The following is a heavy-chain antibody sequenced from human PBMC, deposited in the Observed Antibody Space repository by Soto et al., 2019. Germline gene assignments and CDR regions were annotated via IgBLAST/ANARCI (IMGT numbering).Heavy chain of an antibody. CDR2: INPSGGGYT. V-gene: IGHV1-46*01. J-gene: IGHJ3*02. CDR3: ALGVEGSAFDI. CDR1: GYRFSTYY. Sequence: QVQVVQSGAEVKKTGASVKVSCKASGYRFSTYYMYWVRQAPGQGLEWMGIINPSGGGYTDYAQKFQGRVTLTSDTSTKTAYMELSSLRSDDTAIYYCALGVEGSAFDIWGQGTMVTVSS. D-gene: IGHD1-26*01.